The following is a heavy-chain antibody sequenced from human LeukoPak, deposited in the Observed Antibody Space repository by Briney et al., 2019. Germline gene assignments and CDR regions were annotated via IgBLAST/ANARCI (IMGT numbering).Heavy chain of an antibody. D-gene: IGHD3-10*01. J-gene: IGHJ5*02. CDR3: ARARGRLLWFGNWFDP. Sequence: ASVKVSCKASGYTFTGYYMHWVRQAPGQGLEWMGWINPNSGGTNYAQKFQGRVTMTRDTSISTAYMELSRLRSDDTAVYYCARARGRLLWFGNWFDPWGQGTLVTVSS. V-gene: IGHV1-2*02. CDR2: INPNSGGT. CDR1: GYTFTGYY.